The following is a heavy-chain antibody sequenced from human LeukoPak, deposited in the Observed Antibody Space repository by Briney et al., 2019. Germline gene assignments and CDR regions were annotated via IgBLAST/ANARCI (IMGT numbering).Heavy chain of an antibody. J-gene: IGHJ3*02. CDR1: GGSISGHY. Sequence: SETLSLTCRVSGGSISGHYWNWIRQAPGKRLEWIGFIYSSGSTNYNPSLKGRVTISVDTSKNQFSLKVTSVTAADTAVYYCARKTRLWKDAFDIWGQGTMVTVSS. CDR3: ARKTRLWKDAFDI. D-gene: IGHD1-1*01. V-gene: IGHV4-59*11. CDR2: IYSSGST.